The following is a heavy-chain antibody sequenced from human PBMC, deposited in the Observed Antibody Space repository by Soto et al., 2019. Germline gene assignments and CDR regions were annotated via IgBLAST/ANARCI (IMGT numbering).Heavy chain of an antibody. D-gene: IGHD3-10*01. CDR1: GGSINNYY. CDR3: AREGFGGDAFDI. V-gene: IGHV4-59*01. CDR2: IFCSGST. J-gene: IGHJ3*02. Sequence: VQLQESGPGLVKPSETLSLTCTVSGGSINNYYWSWIRQPPGKGLEWIGYIFCSGSTNYNPSLKSRVTMSVDTSKNQLSLELTSVTVADTAVYYCAREGFGGDAFDIWGQGTMVTVSS.